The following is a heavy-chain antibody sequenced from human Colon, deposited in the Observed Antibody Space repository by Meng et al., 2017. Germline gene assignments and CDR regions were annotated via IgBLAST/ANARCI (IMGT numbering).Heavy chain of an antibody. Sequence: ASVKVSCKASGYTFSGYVMNWLRQDPGQGLEWMGWIDTNTGNPTYDQGFRGRLVFSLDTSVSTAYIQISSLKAEDTAVYYCARDRNWNNWFDPWGQGTLVTVSS. J-gene: IGHJ5*02. D-gene: IGHD1-14*01. V-gene: IGHV7-4-1*02. CDR1: GYTFSGYV. CDR3: ARDRNWNNWFDP. CDR2: IDTNTGNP.